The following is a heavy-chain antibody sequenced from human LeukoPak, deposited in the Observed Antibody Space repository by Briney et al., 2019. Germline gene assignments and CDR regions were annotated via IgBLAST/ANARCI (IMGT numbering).Heavy chain of an antibody. CDR2: IYYSGST. CDR1: GGSISSYY. V-gene: IGHV4-59*08. CDR3: ARQGAGVPFDY. D-gene: IGHD3-10*01. J-gene: IGHJ4*02. Sequence: KPSETLSLTCTVSGGSISSYYWSWIRQPPGKGLEWIGYIYYSGSTNYNPSLKSRVTISVDTSKNQFSLKLSSVTAADTAVYYCARQGAGVPFDYWGRGTLVTVSS.